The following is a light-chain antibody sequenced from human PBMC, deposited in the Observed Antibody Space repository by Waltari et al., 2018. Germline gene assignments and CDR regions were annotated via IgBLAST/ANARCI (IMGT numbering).Light chain of an antibody. CDR3: QQYDNWLGT. V-gene: IGKV3-15*01. Sequence: EIVMTQSPATLSVFPGERATLSRRASQSIRSNLAWYQHKPGQAPRLLIYGASTRATGIPARFSGSGSGTEFTLTISRLQSEDFAVYFCQQYDNWLGTFGQGTKVEIK. CDR2: GAS. J-gene: IGKJ1*01. CDR1: QSIRSN.